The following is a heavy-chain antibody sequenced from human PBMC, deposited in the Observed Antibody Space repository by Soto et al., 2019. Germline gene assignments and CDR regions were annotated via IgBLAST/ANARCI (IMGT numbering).Heavy chain of an antibody. V-gene: IGHV3-20*04. CDR1: GFTFDDYG. Sequence: GGSLRLSCAASGFTFDDYGMSWVRQAPGKGLEWVSGINWNGGSTGYADSVKGRFTISRDNAKNSLYLQMNSLRAEDTALYYCANSLYGDYNSYFQHWGQGTLVTVSS. D-gene: IGHD4-17*01. CDR3: ANSLYGDYNSYFQH. J-gene: IGHJ1*01. CDR2: INWNGGST.